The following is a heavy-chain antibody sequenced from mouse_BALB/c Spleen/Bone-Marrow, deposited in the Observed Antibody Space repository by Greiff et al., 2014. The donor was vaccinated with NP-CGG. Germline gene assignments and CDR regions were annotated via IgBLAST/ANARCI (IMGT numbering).Heavy chain of an antibody. J-gene: IGHJ3*01. CDR1: GYTFTDYA. D-gene: IGHD3-2*01. Sequence: VQLQQSGPELVRPGVSVKISCKGSGYTFTDYAMHWVKQSHAKSLEWIGVISTYSGNTSYNQKFKGKATMTVDKSSSTAYMELARLTSEDSAIYYCARGRQLGLRSFAYWGQGTLVTVSA. V-gene: IGHV1-67*01. CDR2: ISTYSGNT. CDR3: ARGRQLGLRSFAY.